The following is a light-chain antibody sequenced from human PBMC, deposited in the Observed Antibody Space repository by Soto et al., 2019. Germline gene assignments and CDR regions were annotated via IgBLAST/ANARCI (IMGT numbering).Light chain of an antibody. J-gene: IGKJ1*01. V-gene: IGKV1-5*01. CDR3: QQHSSYPWT. CDR1: QSISSW. CDR2: DAS. Sequence: DIQMTQSPSPLSASVGDRVTITCRASQSISSWLAWYQQKPGKAPKLLIYDASNLDSGVPSRFSGIGSGTEFTLTISSLQPDDFATYYCQQHSSYPWTFGQGTKVEVK.